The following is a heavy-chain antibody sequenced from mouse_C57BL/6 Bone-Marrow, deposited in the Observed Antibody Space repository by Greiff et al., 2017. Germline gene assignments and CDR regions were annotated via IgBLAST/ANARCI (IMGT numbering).Heavy chain of an antibody. CDR2: IDPENGDT. Sequence: EVKLQASGAELVRPGASVKLSCTASGFNIKDDYMHWVKQRPEQGLEWIGWIDPENGDTEYASKFQGKATITADTSSNTAYLQLSSLTSEDTAVYYCTTFYYYGSSPSFDYWGQGTTLTVSS. D-gene: IGHD1-1*01. V-gene: IGHV14-4*01. J-gene: IGHJ2*01. CDR3: TTFYYYGSSPSFDY. CDR1: GFNIKDDY.